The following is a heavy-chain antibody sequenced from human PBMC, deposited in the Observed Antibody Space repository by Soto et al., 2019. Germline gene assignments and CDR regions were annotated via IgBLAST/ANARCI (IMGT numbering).Heavy chain of an antibody. J-gene: IGHJ5*02. CDR2: IYWDDDK. CDR3: AHNLRYSSTLNWFDP. D-gene: IGHD6-13*01. CDR1: GFSLSTSGVG. Sequence: QITLKESGPTLVKPTQTLTLTCTFSGFSLSTSGVGVGWIRQPPGKALEWLALIYWDDDKRYSPSLKSRLTITKDTSKIQVVLTMTNMDPVDTATYYCAHNLRYSSTLNWFDPWGQGTLVTVSS. V-gene: IGHV2-5*02.